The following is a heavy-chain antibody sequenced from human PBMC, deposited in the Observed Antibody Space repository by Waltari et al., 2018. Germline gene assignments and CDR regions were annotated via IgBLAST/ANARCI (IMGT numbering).Heavy chain of an antibody. CDR3: AKDRFYYGGGFDY. Sequence: QVQLVESGGGVVQPGRSLRLSCAASGFTFSSYGMHWVRQAPGKGLEWVAVISYDGRNKYYADSVKGRFTISRDNSKNTLYLQMNSLRAEDTAVYYCAKDRFYYGGGFDYWGQGTLVTVSS. D-gene: IGHD4-17*01. J-gene: IGHJ4*02. CDR1: GFTFSSYG. CDR2: ISYDGRNK. V-gene: IGHV3-30*18.